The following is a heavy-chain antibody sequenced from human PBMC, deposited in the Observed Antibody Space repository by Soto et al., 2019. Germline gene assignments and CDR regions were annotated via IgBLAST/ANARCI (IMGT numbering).Heavy chain of an antibody. CDR2: ISGSSSYI. V-gene: IGHV3-21*01. CDR3: AREVGASAFAI. J-gene: IGHJ3*02. Sequence: GGSLRLSCAASGFTFSSYSMNWVRQAPGKGLEWVSSISGSSSYIYYADSVKGRFTISRDNAKNSLYLQMNSLRAEDTAVYYCAREVGASAFAIWGQGTMVTVSS. D-gene: IGHD1-26*01. CDR1: GFTFSSYS.